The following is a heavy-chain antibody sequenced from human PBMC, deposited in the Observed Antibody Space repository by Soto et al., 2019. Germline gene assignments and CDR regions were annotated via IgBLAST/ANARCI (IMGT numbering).Heavy chain of an antibody. J-gene: IGHJ4*02. D-gene: IGHD5-12*01. CDR3: ARRRVATIYYFDY. CDR1: GGSISSGGYY. V-gene: IGHV4-31*03. Sequence: QVQLQESGPGLVKPSQTLSLTCTVSGGSISSGGYYWSWIRQHPGKGLEWIAYIDYSGSTYYNPSLKSRVTISVDTSKNQFSLKLSSVTAADTAVYYCARRRVATIYYFDYWGQGTLVTVSS. CDR2: IDYSGST.